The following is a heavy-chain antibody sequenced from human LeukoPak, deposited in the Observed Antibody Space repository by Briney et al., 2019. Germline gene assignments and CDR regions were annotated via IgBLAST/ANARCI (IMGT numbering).Heavy chain of an antibody. CDR2: IYYSGTT. CDR3: ARQFHGSGYVDDL. J-gene: IGHJ5*02. CDR1: GGPISSISYY. D-gene: IGHD3-22*01. Sequence: SETLSLTCSVSGGPISSISYYWGWIRRPPGKGLEWIASIYYSGTTHYNPSLSSRVTMSVDTSKNQFSLKLSAVTAADTAVYYCARQFHGSGYVDDLWGQGTLVTVSS. V-gene: IGHV4-39*01.